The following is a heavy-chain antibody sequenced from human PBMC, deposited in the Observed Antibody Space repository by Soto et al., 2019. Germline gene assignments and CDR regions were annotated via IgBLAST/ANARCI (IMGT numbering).Heavy chain of an antibody. CDR3: DKLLEVAVLYYVLNL. Sequence: GGSLRLSCAASGFAFSSYGMHWVRQAPGKGLEWVAVISHDGNNKYYADSVKGRFTISRDNSKNTLFLQMSSLGVEDTAVFYCDKLLEVAVLYYVLNLWGQGTMVTVYS. J-gene: IGHJ6*02. CDR1: GFAFSSYG. V-gene: IGHV3-30*18. D-gene: IGHD2-15*01. CDR2: ISHDGNNK.